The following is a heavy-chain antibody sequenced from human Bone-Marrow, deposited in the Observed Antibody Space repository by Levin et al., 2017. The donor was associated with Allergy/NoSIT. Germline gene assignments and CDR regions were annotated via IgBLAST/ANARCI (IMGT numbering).Heavy chain of an antibody. Sequence: GESLKISCKGSGYSFSSHWIGWARQMPGKGLEWMGIIYPGDSDTTYSPSFQGPVTISADKSISPAYLQWSSLKASDTAIYYCARRHGYAGDFYFDHWGQGTLVTVSS. CDR3: ARRHGYAGDFYFDH. CDR1: GYSFSSHW. D-gene: IGHD5-12*01. V-gene: IGHV5-51*01. CDR2: IYPGDSDT. J-gene: IGHJ4*02.